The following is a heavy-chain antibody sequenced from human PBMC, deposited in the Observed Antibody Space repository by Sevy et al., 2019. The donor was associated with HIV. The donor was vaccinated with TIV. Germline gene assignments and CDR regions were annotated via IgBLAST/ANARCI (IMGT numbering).Heavy chain of an antibody. D-gene: IGHD6-19*01. CDR3: ARGGGNGWYYFDY. CDR1: GGTFSSYG. CDR2: IIPILGTV. V-gene: IGHV1-69*13. Sequence: ASVKVSCKASGGTFSSYGISWVRQAPGQGLEWMGGIIPILGTVNYAQKFQGRVTITADESTKTAYMELSSLRSEDTAVYSCARGGGNGWYYFDYWGRETLVTVSS. J-gene: IGHJ4*02.